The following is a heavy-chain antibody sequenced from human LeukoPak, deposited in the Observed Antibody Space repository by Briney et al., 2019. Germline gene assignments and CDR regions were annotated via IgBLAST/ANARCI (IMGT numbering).Heavy chain of an antibody. Sequence: PGGSLRLSCAAPGFSFSSYWMNWVRQAPGKGLVWVAHINTDGRTTTYADSVKGRFTVARDNAKNTLYLEMNRPRVEDTAVYYCARDNAYMFDFWGQGTQVTVSS. CDR1: GFSFSSYW. J-gene: IGHJ4*02. D-gene: IGHD4-11*01. CDR2: INTDGRTT. CDR3: ARDNAYMFDF. V-gene: IGHV3-74*01.